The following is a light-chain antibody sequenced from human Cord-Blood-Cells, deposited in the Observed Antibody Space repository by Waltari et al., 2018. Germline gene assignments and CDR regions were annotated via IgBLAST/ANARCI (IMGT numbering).Light chain of an antibody. CDR2: EGS. CDR1: SWADGSYNF. V-gene: IGLV2-23*01. J-gene: IGLJ3*02. CDR3: CSYAGSSTWV. Sequence: SALTHPASVAGSPGHPITISCTGPSWADGSYNFVSWYRQHPGKAPKLMIYEGSKRPSGVSNRFSGSKSGNTASLTISGLQAEDEADYYCCSYAGSSTWVFGGGTKLTVL.